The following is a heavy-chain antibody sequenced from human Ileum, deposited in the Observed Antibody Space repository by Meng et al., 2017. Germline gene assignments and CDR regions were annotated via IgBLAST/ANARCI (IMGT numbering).Heavy chain of an antibody. V-gene: IGHV1-8*01. CDR2: MNPNSGNT. CDR3: ARRTQSTGTALGY. D-gene: IGHD1-1*01. CDR1: GFIFSSYY. J-gene: IGHJ4*02. Sequence: QVQLVQSGPEGKKPGASVTVACKASGFIFSSYYIKWVRQAPRQGLEWMGWMNPNSGNTGFAQKFQDRITMTRDTSINTAYMELSSLTSEDTAVYYCARRTQSTGTALGYWGQGTLVTVSS.